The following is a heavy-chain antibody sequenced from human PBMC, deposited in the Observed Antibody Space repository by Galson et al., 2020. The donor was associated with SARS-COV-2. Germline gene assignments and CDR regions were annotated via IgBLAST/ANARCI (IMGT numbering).Heavy chain of an antibody. CDR3: ARDGGNWFDP. V-gene: IGHV3-30-3*01. J-gene: IGHJ5*02. D-gene: IGHD3-16*01. CDR1: GFTFSSYA. CDR2: LSYDGSNK. Sequence: TGGSLRLSCAASGFTFSSYAMHWVRQAPGKGLEWVAVLSYDGSNKYYADSVKGRFTISRDNSKNTLYLQMNSLRAEDTAVYYCARDGGNWFDPWGQGTLVTVSS.